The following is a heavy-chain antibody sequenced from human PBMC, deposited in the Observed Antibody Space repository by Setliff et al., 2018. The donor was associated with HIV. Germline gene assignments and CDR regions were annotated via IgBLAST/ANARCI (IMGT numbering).Heavy chain of an antibody. CDR1: GYTFTNSD. J-gene: IGHJ4*02. Sequence: ASVKVSCKASGYTFTNSDINWVRQATGQGLEWMGWMNPNSGNTGYAQKLQGRVTMTTDTSTSTAYMELWSLRSDDTAVYYCARDLSTILTGCNYWGQGTLVTVSS. CDR2: MNPNSGNT. V-gene: IGHV1-8*02. D-gene: IGHD3-9*01. CDR3: ARDLSTILTGCNY.